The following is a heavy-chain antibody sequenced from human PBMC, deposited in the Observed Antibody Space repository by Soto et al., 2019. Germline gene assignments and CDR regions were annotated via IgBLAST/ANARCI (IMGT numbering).Heavy chain of an antibody. CDR3: ARLSDLEYGMDV. D-gene: IGHD1-26*01. Sequence: ASVKVSCEASGYSFTSYGISWVRQAPGQGLEWMGWISAYNGNTNYAQKLQGRVTMTTDTSTSTAYMELRSLRSDDTAVYYCARLSDLEYGMDVWGQGTTVTVSS. CDR1: GYSFTSYG. J-gene: IGHJ6*02. CDR2: ISAYNGNT. V-gene: IGHV1-18*01.